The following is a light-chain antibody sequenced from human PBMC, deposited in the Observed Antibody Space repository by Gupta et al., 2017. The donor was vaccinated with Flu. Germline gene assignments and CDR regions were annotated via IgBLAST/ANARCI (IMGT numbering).Light chain of an antibody. Sequence: VLTQPPSVSAAPGQMATITCAGNNIGTKSVHWYQQRPPQAPVVVVFDDRGRPSGIPERFSGSKSGNTATLTISRVEVGDEADFYCHVWDESTDQWVLGGGTRLTVL. V-gene: IGLV3-21*02. CDR3: HVWDESTDQWV. J-gene: IGLJ2*01. CDR1: NIGTKS. CDR2: DDR.